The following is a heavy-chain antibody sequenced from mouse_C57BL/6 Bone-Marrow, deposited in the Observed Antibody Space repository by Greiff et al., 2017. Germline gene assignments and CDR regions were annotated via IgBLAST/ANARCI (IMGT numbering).Heavy chain of an antibody. J-gene: IGHJ2*01. CDR2: INPNNGGT. CDR1: GYTFTDYY. D-gene: IGHD1-1*01. Sequence: VQLQQSGPELVKPGASVKISCKASGYTFTDYYMNWVKQSHGKSLEWIGDINPNNGGTSYNQKLKGKATLTVDKSSSTAYMELRSLTSDDSAVYYCARDYYGSSWYFDYWGQGTILTVSS. V-gene: IGHV1-26*01. CDR3: ARDYYGSSWYFDY.